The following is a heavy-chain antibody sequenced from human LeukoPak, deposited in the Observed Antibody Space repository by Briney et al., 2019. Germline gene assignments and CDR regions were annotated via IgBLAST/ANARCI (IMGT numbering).Heavy chain of an antibody. CDR2: ISSSSSYI. J-gene: IGHJ3*02. V-gene: IGHV3-21*01. Sequence: GGSLRLSCAASGFTFSSYSMNWVRQASGKGLEWVSSISSSSSYIYYADSVEGRFTISRDNAQNSLYLQMNSLGAEDTAVYYCARTPPAFDIWGQGTMVTVSS. D-gene: IGHD2-15*01. CDR1: GFTFSSYS. CDR3: ARTPPAFDI.